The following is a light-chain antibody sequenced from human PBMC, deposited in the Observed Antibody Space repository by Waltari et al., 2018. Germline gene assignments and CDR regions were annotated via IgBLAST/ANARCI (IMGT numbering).Light chain of an antibody. J-gene: IGKJ5*01. CDR2: DAS. CDR3: QQRRTWPSIT. V-gene: IGKV3-11*01. Sequence: EIVLTQSPATLSLSPGQRGTLSCRASQSVGVNVAWYQQKPGQAPRLLIYDASNRATGIPARFSGSGSGTDFTLTITGLEPEDFAVYYCQQRRTWPSITFGQGTRLEI. CDR1: QSVGVN.